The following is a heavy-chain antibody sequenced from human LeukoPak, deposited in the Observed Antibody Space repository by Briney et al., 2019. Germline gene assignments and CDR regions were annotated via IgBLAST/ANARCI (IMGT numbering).Heavy chain of an antibody. CDR2: ISSSSSYI. D-gene: IGHD4-11*01. J-gene: IGHJ6*03. CDR1: GFTFSSYS. V-gene: IGHV3-21*01. CDR3: ARAASRDSNYYMDV. Sequence: PGGSLRLSCAASGFTFSSYSMNRVRQAPGKGLEWVSSISSSSSYIYYADSVKGRFTISRDNAKNSLYLQMNSLRAEDTAVYYCARAASRDSNYYMDVWGEGTTVTVSS.